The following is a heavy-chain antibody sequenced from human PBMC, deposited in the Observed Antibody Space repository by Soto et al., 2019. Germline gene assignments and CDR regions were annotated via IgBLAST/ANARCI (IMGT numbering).Heavy chain of an antibody. CDR3: ARGPFVDTVDAFDY. V-gene: IGHV3-48*01. J-gene: IGHJ4*02. Sequence: GGSLRLSCAASGFTFSTYSMNWVRQAPGQGLEWASDISSSGSTIYYADSVKGRFTISRDNAKKSLYLHLNSLRAEDTAVYYCARGPFVDTVDAFDYWGQGTLVTVSS. D-gene: IGHD5-12*01. CDR1: GFTFSTYS. CDR2: ISSSGSTI.